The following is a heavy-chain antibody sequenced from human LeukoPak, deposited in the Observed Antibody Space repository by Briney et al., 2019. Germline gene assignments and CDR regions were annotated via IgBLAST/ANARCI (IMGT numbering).Heavy chain of an antibody. D-gene: IGHD6-19*01. J-gene: IGHJ4*02. Sequence: GGSLRLSCVASGFSFNNYGFHSGRQAPGKGLEWVADIYFDGSTKYYGDSVKGRFTISRDNSENTLYLQMNSLRAEDTAVYYCARDSSGGGWRYFDYWGQGTLVTVSS. V-gene: IGHV3-33*01. CDR1: GFSFNNYG. CDR2: IYFDGSTK. CDR3: ARDSSGGGWRYFDY.